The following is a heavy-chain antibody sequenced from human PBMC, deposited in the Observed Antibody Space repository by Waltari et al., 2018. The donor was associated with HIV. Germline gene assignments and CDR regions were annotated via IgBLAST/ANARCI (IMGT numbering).Heavy chain of an antibody. D-gene: IGHD3-3*01. J-gene: IGHJ4*02. CDR2: IKQDGSEK. CDR3: ARDFWSGYSLYLDQ. CDR1: GFTCSGYG. Sequence: EVQLVESGGGLVQPGGSLRLSCAASGFTCSGYGMSWVRQAPGKGLEWVANIKQDGSEKDYVDSVKGRFTISRDNAKNSLFLQMNYLRAEDTAVYYCARDFWSGYSLYLDQWGQGILVTVSS. V-gene: IGHV3-7*01.